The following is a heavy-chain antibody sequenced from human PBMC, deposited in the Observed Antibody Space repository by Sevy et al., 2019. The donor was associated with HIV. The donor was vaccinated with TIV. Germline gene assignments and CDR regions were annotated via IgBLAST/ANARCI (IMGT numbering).Heavy chain of an antibody. CDR2: ISGSDGTT. CDR1: GFPFSKYA. D-gene: IGHD1-26*01. J-gene: IGHJ6*02. V-gene: IGHV3-23*01. Sequence: GGSLRLSCAASGFPFSKYAMTWVRQAPGKGLEWVSIISGSDGTTYYADFVKGRFTISRDNSKNTLYLQMNSLRAEDTAIYYCAKDGGRVGTTYYYYGMDVWGQGTTVTVSS. CDR3: AKDGGRVGTTYYYYGMDV.